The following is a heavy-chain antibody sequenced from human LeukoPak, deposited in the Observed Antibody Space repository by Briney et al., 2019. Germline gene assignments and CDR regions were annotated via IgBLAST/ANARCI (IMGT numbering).Heavy chain of an antibody. J-gene: IGHJ5*02. Sequence: SETLSLTCTVSGGSISSYYWSWIRQPAGKGLEWIGRIYTSGSTNYNPSLKSRVTMSVDTSKNQFSLKLSSVTAADTAVYYCARGMYYDFWSGKTVNNWFDPWGQGTLVTVSS. CDR2: IYTSGST. CDR3: ARGMYYDFWSGKTVNNWFDP. V-gene: IGHV4-4*07. D-gene: IGHD3-3*01. CDR1: GGSISSYY.